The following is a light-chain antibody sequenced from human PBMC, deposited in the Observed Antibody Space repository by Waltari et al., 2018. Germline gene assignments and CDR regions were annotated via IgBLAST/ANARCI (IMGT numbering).Light chain of an antibody. J-gene: IGLJ2*01. CDR3: LLHYSGPRV. Sequence: QAVVTQDPSVTVSPGGPVPLTCGSSTGPGTSSHHPYWFQQKPGQAPRTLVYDTSNKHSWTPARFSGSVVGGKAALTLSGAQPEDEAEYYCLLHYSGPRVFGGGTKVTVL. CDR2: DTS. V-gene: IGLV7-46*01. CDR1: TGPGTSSHH.